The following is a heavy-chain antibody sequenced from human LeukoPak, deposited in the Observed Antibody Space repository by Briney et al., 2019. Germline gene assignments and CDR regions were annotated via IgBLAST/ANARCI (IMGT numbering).Heavy chain of an antibody. CDR2: MYSGGST. CDR3: ARSSEIFGVVILFDY. Sequence: GGSLRLSCAASGFTVSSNYMSWVRQAPGKGLEWVSVMYSGGSTYYADSVKGRFTISRDNSKNTLYLQMNSLRAEDTAVYYCARSSEIFGVVILFDYWGQGTLVTASS. D-gene: IGHD3-3*01. V-gene: IGHV3-66*01. J-gene: IGHJ4*02. CDR1: GFTVSSNY.